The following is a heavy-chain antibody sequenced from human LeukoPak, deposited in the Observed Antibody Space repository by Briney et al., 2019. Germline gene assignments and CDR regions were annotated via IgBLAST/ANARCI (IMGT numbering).Heavy chain of an antibody. CDR3: TRDIAGRSAY. CDR2: LKDNGRIT. CDR1: GFSLRRFW. V-gene: IGHV3-74*01. Sequence: PGVALTLSCVASGFSLRRFWMHWVRPAPAEGLVGVSRLKDNGRITNYADFSKGRFTISRHNARNTLYLQMSSLSADDAAVYYGTRDIAGRSAYWGQGTLVTVCS. J-gene: IGHJ4*02. D-gene: IGHD3-10*01.